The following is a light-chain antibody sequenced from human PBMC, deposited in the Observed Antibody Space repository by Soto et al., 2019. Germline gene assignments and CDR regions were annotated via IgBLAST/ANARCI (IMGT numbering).Light chain of an antibody. CDR1: QSVSSNN. J-gene: IGKJ5*01. CDR2: GAS. Sequence: EIVLTQSPGTLSLSPGETATLSCRASQSVSSNNLAWYHQKPGQTPSLLIYGASTRATGIPDRFSGSGSGTDFTLTISRLVPEDFTVYYCQQYDNSITFGQGTRLE. CDR3: QQYDNSIT. V-gene: IGKV3-20*01.